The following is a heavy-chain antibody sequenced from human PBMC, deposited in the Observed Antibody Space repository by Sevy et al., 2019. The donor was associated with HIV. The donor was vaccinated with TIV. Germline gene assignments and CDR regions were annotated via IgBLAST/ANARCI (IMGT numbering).Heavy chain of an antibody. V-gene: IGHV4-59*01. J-gene: IGHJ6*02. CDR1: GGSISSYY. Sequence: SETLSLTCTVSGGSISSYYWSWIRQPPGKRLEWIGYIYYSGSTNYNPSLKSRFTISVDTSKNQFSLKLRSVTAADTAVSYCARESYDILPGSRGMDVWGQGTTVTVSS. D-gene: IGHD3-9*01. CDR2: IYYSGST. CDR3: ARESYDILPGSRGMDV.